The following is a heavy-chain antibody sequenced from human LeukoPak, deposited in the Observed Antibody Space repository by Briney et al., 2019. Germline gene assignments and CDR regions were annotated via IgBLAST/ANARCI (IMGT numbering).Heavy chain of an antibody. J-gene: IGHJ3*02. V-gene: IGHV3-23*01. CDR1: GFTFSSYA. Sequence: PGGSLRLSCGASGFTFSSYAMSWVRQAPGKGLEWVSGIIGSGGTTYYADSVKGRFTISRDNPKNTLFLQMNSLRAEDTAVYFCAKEWFSCSGPSCYPAFHIWGQGTMVIVSS. CDR3: AKEWFSCSGPSCYPAFHI. D-gene: IGHD2-2*01. CDR2: IIGSGGTT.